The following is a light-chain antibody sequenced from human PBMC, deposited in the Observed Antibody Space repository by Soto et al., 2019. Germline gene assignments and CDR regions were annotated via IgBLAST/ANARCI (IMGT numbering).Light chain of an antibody. CDR3: QQRSNWLMYT. J-gene: IGKJ2*01. CDR2: DAS. V-gene: IGKV3-11*01. CDR1: QSVSSY. Sequence: EIVLTQSPATLSLSPGERATLSCRASQSVSSYSAWYQQKPGQAPRLLIYDASNRATGIPARFSGSGSGTDFPLTISSLEPEDFAVYYCQQRSNWLMYTFGQGTKVDIK.